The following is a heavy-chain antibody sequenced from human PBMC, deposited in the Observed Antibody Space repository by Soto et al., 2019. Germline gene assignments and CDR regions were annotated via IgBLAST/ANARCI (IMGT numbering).Heavy chain of an antibody. CDR2: ISYDGSNK. CDR3: AKDQNVVVPAAMQFNFRNHNYYYYGMDV. Sequence: GGSLRLSCAASGFTFSSYGMHWVRQAPGKGLEWVAVISYDGSNKYYADSVKGRFTISRDNSKNTLYLQMNSLRAEDTAVYYCAKDQNVVVPAAMQFNFRNHNYYYYGMDVWGQGTTVTVSS. J-gene: IGHJ6*02. D-gene: IGHD2-2*01. CDR1: GFTFSSYG. V-gene: IGHV3-30*18.